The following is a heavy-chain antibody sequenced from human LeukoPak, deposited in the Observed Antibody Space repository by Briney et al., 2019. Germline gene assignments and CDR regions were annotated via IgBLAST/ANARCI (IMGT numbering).Heavy chain of an antibody. V-gene: IGHV1-69*06. CDR3: ARCGSNYDFWSGYYGGDYYYMDV. CDR1: GGTFSSYA. CDR2: IIPIFGTA. Sequence: SVKVSCKASGGTFSSYAISWVRQAPGQGLEWMGGIIPIFGTANYAQKFQGRVTITADKSTSTAYMELGSLRSEDTAVYYCARCGSNYDFWSGYYGGDYYYMDVWGKGTTVTVSS. J-gene: IGHJ6*03. D-gene: IGHD3-3*01.